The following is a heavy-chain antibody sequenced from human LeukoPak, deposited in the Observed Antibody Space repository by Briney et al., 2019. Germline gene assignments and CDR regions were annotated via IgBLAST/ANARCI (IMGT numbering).Heavy chain of an antibody. J-gene: IGHJ4*02. CDR3: ARGRIAAAQFDS. D-gene: IGHD6-13*01. CDR2: INSDGSTT. V-gene: IGHV3-74*01. Sequence: SGGSLRLSCAASGFTFSTYYMHWVRQAPGKGLVWVSRINSDGSTTNYADSVKGRFTISRDNAKNTLYLQMNSLRAEDAAVYYCARGRIAAAQFDSWGQGTLVTVSS. CDR1: GFTFSTYY.